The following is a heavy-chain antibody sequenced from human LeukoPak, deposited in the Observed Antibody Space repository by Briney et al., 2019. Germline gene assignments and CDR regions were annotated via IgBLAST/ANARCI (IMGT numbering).Heavy chain of an antibody. J-gene: IGHJ5*02. CDR1: GGTFSSYA. V-gene: IGHV1-69*04. CDR2: IIPIFGIA. Sequence: VASVKVSCKASGGTFSSYAISWVRQAPGQGLEWMGRIIPIFGIANYAQKFQGRVTITADKSTSTAYMELSSLRSEDTAVYYCAREWGYPDYPWGQGTLVTASS. D-gene: IGHD5-18*01. CDR3: AREWGYPDYP.